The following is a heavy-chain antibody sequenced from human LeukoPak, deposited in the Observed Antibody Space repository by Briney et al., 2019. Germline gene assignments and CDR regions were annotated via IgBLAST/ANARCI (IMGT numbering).Heavy chain of an antibody. Sequence: QTGGSLRLSCAASGFTVSSNYMSWVRQAPGKGLEWVSVIYSGGSTYYADSVKGRFTISRDNSKNTLYLQMNSLRAEDTAVYYCARVHPGKIWAQPVYFDYWGQGTLVTVSS. D-gene: IGHD7-27*01. CDR2: IYSGGST. V-gene: IGHV3-53*01. CDR3: ARVHPGKIWAQPVYFDY. CDR1: GFTVSSNY. J-gene: IGHJ4*02.